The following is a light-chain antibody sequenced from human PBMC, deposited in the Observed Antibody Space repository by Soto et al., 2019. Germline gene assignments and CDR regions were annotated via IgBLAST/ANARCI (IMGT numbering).Light chain of an antibody. V-gene: IGKV1-12*01. CDR1: QDITNW. J-gene: IGKJ1*01. CDR2: AAS. Sequence: IQMTQSPSSVSASVGDRVAITFRASQDITNWLDWYQLKPGKAPKLLIYAASSVQSGVPSRFNGGGSGTEFTLTISSLQPEDFATYYCQQTNSFPRTFGQENKVEAK. CDR3: QQTNSFPRT.